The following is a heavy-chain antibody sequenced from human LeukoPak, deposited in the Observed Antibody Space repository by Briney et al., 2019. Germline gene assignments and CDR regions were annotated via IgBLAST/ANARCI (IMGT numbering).Heavy chain of an antibody. J-gene: IGHJ4*02. Sequence: GGSLRLSCAASGFTFDDYAMHWVRQAPGKGLEWVSGISWNSGSIGYADSVKGRFTISRDNAKNSLYLQMNSLRAEDTALYYCAKDMSHSGYDLYDYWGQGTLVTVSS. CDR2: ISWNSGSI. D-gene: IGHD5-12*01. CDR3: AKDMSHSGYDLYDY. V-gene: IGHV3-9*01. CDR1: GFTFDDYA.